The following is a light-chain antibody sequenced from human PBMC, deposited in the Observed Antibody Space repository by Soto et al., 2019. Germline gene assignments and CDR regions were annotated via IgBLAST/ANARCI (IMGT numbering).Light chain of an antibody. CDR3: CSYAGSNTYVV. Sequence: QSALTQPASVSGSPGQSITISCTGTSSDVGNYNLVSWYQPHPGTAPKLMISEVSNRPSGVSNRFSGSKSGNTASLTISGLQAEDEGDYCCCSYAGSNTYVVFGGGTTRTDL. CDR1: SSDVGNYNL. V-gene: IGLV2-23*02. J-gene: IGLJ2*01. CDR2: EVS.